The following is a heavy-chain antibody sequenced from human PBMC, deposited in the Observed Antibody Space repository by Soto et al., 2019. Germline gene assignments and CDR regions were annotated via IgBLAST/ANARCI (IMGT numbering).Heavy chain of an antibody. CDR2: IDYNGVT. Sequence: QVQLQESGPXLXXXSETLSLTCTVSGGSIYRSGYYWGWIRQPPGRGLEWIGNIDYNGVTYSNPSLKSRVTISRDTSKNQFSLKLTSVTAADTALYYCGKVLVGATGHTDSDSWGPGTLVAVSS. D-gene: IGHD2-15*01. V-gene: IGHV4-39*01. J-gene: IGHJ4*02. CDR1: GGSIYRSGYY. CDR3: GKVLVGATGHTDSDS.